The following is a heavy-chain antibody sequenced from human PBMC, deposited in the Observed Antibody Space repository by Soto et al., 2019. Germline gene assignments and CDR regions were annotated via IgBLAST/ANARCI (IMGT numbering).Heavy chain of an antibody. J-gene: IGHJ4*02. V-gene: IGHV1-18*01. CDR2: ISAYNGNT. CDR3: ARGYIVVVVAATMYFDY. D-gene: IGHD2-15*01. Sequence: ASVKVSCKASGYTFTSYGISWVRQAPGQGLEWMGWISAYNGNTNYAQRLQGRVTMTTDTSTSTAYMELRSLRSDDTAVYYCARGYIVVVVAATMYFDYWGQGTLVTVSS. CDR1: GYTFTSYG.